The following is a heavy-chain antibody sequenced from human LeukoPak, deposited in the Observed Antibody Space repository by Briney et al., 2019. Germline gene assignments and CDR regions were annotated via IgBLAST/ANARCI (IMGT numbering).Heavy chain of an antibody. V-gene: IGHV4-61*02. CDR3: ARMLRYYDSSGYYVDY. CDR1: GGSISSGDYY. D-gene: IGHD3-22*01. CDR2: IYTSGST. Sequence: SQTLSLTCTVSGGSISSGDYYWSWIRQPAGKGLEWIGRIYTSGSTNYNPSLKSRVTMSVDTYKNQFSPKLSSVTAADTAVYYCARMLRYYDSSGYYVDYWGQGTLVIVSS. J-gene: IGHJ4*02.